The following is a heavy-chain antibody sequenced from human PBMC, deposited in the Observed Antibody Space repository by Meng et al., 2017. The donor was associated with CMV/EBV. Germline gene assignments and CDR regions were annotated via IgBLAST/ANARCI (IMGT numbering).Heavy chain of an antibody. CDR2: IYHSGNT. J-gene: IGHJ4*02. D-gene: IGHD2-21*02. Sequence: SETLSLTCTVSGYSISSGYYWGWIRQPPGKGLEWIGSIYHSGNTYYNPSLKSRVTISVDTSKNQFSLKLSSVTAADTAVYYCASDKQDTTATFDYWGQGTLVTVSS. CDR1: GYSISSGYY. CDR3: ASDKQDTTATFDY. V-gene: IGHV4-38-2*02.